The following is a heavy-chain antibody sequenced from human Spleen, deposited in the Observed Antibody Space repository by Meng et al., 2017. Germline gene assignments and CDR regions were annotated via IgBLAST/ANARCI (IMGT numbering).Heavy chain of an antibody. J-gene: IGHJ4*02. D-gene: IGHD1-26*01. CDR3: AHAGMVGTTTLFYFDY. Sequence: IALKESGPTLVRPTQTLTLTCTFSGFSLRSGGVAVGWIRQPPGKALEWLALIFWDDEERYSPSLKSRLTITKDTSKNRVVLTMTTMDPVDTATYYCAHAGMVGTTTLFYFDYWGQGTLVTVSS. V-gene: IGHV2-5*02. CDR2: IFWDDEE. CDR1: GFSLRSGGVA.